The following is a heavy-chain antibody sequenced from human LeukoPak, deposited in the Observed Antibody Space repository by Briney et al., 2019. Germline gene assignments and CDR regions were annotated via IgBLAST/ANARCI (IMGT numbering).Heavy chain of an antibody. CDR1: GFTFSSYG. D-gene: IGHD1-26*01. CDR3: AKSSGTYSLWYFDL. V-gene: IGHV3-23*01. J-gene: IGHJ2*01. CDR2: ISTSGYGI. Sequence: GGSLRLSCAASGFTFSSYGMSWVRQAPGKGLEWVSAISTSGYGIYYADSVKGRFTISRDNSKNTLYLQMNSLRAEDTAVYYCAKSSGTYSLWYFDLWGRGTLVTVSS.